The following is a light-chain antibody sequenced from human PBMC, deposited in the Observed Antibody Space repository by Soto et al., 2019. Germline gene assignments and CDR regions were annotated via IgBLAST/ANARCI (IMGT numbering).Light chain of an antibody. CDR1: QSISSW. CDR2: KAS. CDR3: QQDLSPPLT. J-gene: IGKJ3*01. Sequence: DIQMTQSPSTLSASVGDRVTITCRASQSISSWLAWYQQKPGKAPKLLIYKASSLESGVPSRFSGSGSGTDFTLTISSLQAEDFATYYCQQDLSPPLTFGPGTKVDIK. V-gene: IGKV1-5*03.